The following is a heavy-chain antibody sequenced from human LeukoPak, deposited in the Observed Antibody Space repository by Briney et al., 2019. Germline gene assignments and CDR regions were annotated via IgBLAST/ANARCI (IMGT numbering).Heavy chain of an antibody. CDR3: AKLTGYHPLDY. D-gene: IGHD3-9*01. J-gene: IGHJ4*02. V-gene: IGHV3-30*18. CDR2: ISYDGSNK. Sequence: GRSLRLSCAASGFTFSSYGMHWVRQAPGKRLEWVAVISYDGSNKYYADSVKGRFTISRDNSKNTLYLQMNSLRAEDTAVYYCAKLTGYHPLDYWGQGTLVTVSS. CDR1: GFTFSSYG.